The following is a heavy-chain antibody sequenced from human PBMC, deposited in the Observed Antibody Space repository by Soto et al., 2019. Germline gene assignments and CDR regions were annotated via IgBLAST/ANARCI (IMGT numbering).Heavy chain of an antibody. D-gene: IGHD2-15*01. CDR2: ISGSGGST. CDR3: ATVGDIVVVLAPYYFDY. V-gene: IGHV3-23*01. J-gene: IGHJ4*02. CDR1: GFTFSSYA. Sequence: AGGSLRLSCAASGFTFSSYAMSWVRQAPGKGLEWVSAISGSGGSTYYADSVKGRFTISRDNSKNTLYLQMNSLRAEDTAVYYCATVGDIVVVLAPYYFDYWGQGTLVTVSS.